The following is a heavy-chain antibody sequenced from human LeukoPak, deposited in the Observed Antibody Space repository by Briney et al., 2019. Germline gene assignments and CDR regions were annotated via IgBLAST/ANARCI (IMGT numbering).Heavy chain of an antibody. D-gene: IGHD2-2*01. Sequence: SVKVSCKASGGTFSSYAISWVRQAPGQGLEWMGGIIPIFGTANYAQKFQGRVTITADEPTSTAYMELSSLRSEDTAVYYCARGGYCSSTSCSNAFDIWGQGTMVTVSS. CDR1: GGTFSSYA. CDR2: IIPIFGTA. CDR3: ARGGYCSSTSCSNAFDI. J-gene: IGHJ3*02. V-gene: IGHV1-69*13.